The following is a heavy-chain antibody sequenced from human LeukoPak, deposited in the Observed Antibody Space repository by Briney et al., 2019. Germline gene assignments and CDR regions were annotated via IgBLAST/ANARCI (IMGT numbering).Heavy chain of an antibody. J-gene: IGHJ2*01. V-gene: IGHV4-59*01. CDR3: ARDLPSFDL. CDR1: GGSFSGYS. Sequence: SETLSLTCAVYGGSFSGYSWSWIRQPPGKGLEWIGYIYYSGSTNYNPSLKSRVTISVDTSKNQFSLKLSSVTAADTAVYYCARDLPSFDLWGRGTLVTVSS. CDR2: IYYSGST.